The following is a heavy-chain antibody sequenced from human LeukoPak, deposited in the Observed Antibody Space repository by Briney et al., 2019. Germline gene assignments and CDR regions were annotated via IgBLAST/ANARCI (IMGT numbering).Heavy chain of an antibody. V-gene: IGHV3-64*01. J-gene: IGHJ4*02. D-gene: IGHD6-13*01. CDR2: ISSNGGST. CDR1: GFTFSSYA. Sequence: GGSLRLSCAASGFTFSSYAMHWVRQAPGKGLEYVSAISSNGGSTYYANSVKGRFTISRDNSKNTLYLQMGSLRAEDMAVYYCARAGIAAAGAFDYWGQGTLVTVSS. CDR3: ARAGIAAAGAFDY.